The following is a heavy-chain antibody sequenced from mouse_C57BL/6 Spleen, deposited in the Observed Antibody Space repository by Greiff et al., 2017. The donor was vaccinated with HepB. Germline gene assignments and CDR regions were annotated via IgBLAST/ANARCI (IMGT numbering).Heavy chain of an antibody. CDR2: ISYSGST. D-gene: IGHD1-1*01. Sequence: VQLKQSGPGLAKPSQTLSLTCSVTGYSITSDYWNWIRKFPGNKLEYMGYISYSGSTYYNPSLKSRISITRDTSKNQYYLQLNSVTTEDTATYYCARSDGSSYEYFDVWGTGTTVTVSS. CDR1: GYSITSDY. V-gene: IGHV3-8*01. J-gene: IGHJ1*03. CDR3: ARSDGSSYEYFDV.